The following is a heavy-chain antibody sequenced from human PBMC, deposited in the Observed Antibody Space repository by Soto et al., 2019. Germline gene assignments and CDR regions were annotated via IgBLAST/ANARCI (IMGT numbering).Heavy chain of an antibody. CDR3: ARGWYCGGDCYEWYFDL. CDR1: GFTFSSYG. D-gene: IGHD2-21*02. V-gene: IGHV3-33*01. CDR2: IWYDGSNK. Sequence: QVQLVESGGGVVQPGRSLRLSCAASGFTFSSYGMHWVRQAPGKGLEWVAVIWYDGSNKYYVDSVKDRFTISRDNSKNTLYLQMNSLRAEDTAVYYCARGWYCGGDCYEWYFDLWGRGTLVTVSS. J-gene: IGHJ2*01.